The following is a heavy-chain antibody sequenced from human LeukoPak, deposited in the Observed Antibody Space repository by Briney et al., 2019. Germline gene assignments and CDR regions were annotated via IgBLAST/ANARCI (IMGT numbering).Heavy chain of an antibody. CDR1: GGSISSSSYY. J-gene: IGHJ6*03. CDR2: IYYSGST. D-gene: IGHD3-22*01. V-gene: IGHV4-39*07. CDR3: ASHYYDSSGYYYYYYYMDV. Sequence: KSSETLSLTCTVSGGSISSSSYYWGWIRQPPGKGLEWIGSIYYSGSTYYNPSLKSRVTISVDTSKNQFSLKLSSVTAADTAVYYCASHYYDSSGYYYYYYYMDVWGKGTTVTVSS.